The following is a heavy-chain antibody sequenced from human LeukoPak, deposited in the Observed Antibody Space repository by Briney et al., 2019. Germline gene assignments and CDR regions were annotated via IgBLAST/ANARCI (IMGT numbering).Heavy chain of an antibody. CDR1: GFTFDDYG. J-gene: IGHJ4*02. CDR2: INWNGGST. D-gene: IGHD2-21*01. Sequence: GGSLRLSCAASGFTFDDYGMSWVRQAPGKGLEWVSGINWNGGSTGYADSVKGRFTISRDNAKNSLYLQMNSLRAEDTALYHCARDLHCGGDCYPLTYWGQGTLVTVSS. CDR3: ARDLHCGGDCYPLTY. V-gene: IGHV3-20*01.